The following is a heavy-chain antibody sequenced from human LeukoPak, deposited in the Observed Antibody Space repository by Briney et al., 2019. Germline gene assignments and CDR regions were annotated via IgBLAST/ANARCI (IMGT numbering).Heavy chain of an antibody. CDR1: GFTFGDYA. Sequence: GGSLRLSCTASGFTFGDYAMSWVRQAPGKGLEWVGLIRSKAYGGTTEYAASVKGRFTISRDDSKSIAYLQMNSLKTEDTAVYYCTRDSRWLRGYWGQGTLVTVSS. CDR3: TRDSRWLRGY. D-gene: IGHD5-24*01. CDR2: IRSKAYGGTT. V-gene: IGHV3-49*04. J-gene: IGHJ4*02.